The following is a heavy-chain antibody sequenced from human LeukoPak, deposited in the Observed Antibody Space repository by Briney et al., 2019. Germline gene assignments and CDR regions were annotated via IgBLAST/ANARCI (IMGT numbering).Heavy chain of an antibody. D-gene: IGHD2-2*02. CDR2: IIPIFGTA. CDR1: GGTFSSYA. CDR3: ASDPAAIYGEYYFDY. Sequence: SVKVSCKASGGTFSSYAISWVRQAPGQGLEWMGGIIPIFGTANYAQKFQGRVTITADESTSTAYMELSSLRSEDTAVYYCASDPAAIYGEYYFDYWGQGTLVAVSS. J-gene: IGHJ4*02. V-gene: IGHV1-69*13.